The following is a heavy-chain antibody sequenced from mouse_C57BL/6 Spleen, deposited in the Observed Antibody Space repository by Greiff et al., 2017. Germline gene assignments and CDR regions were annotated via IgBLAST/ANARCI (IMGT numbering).Heavy chain of an antibody. V-gene: IGHV5-9*01. CDR3: ARPGYYYGSSYEDYWYFDV. CDR2: ISGGGGNT. J-gene: IGHJ1*03. CDR1: GFTFSSYT. Sequence: EVQLVESGGGLVKPGGSLKLSCAASGFTFSSYTMSWVRQTPEKRLEWVATISGGGGNTYYPDSVKGRFTISRDNAKNTLYLQMSSLRSEDTALYYCARPGYYYGSSYEDYWYFDVWGTGTTVTVSS. D-gene: IGHD1-1*01.